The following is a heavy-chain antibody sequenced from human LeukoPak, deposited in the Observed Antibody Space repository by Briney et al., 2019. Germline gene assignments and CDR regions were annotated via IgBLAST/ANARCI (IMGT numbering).Heavy chain of an antibody. V-gene: IGHV4-59*01. D-gene: IGHD3-22*01. CDR1: GGSISSYY. CDR2: IYYSGST. Sequence: SETLSLTCTVSGGSISSYYWSWIRQPPGKGLEWIGDIYYSGSTNYNPSLKSQVTISVDTSKNQFSLKLSSVTAADTAVYYCARCYYGDCDYWGQGTLVTVSS. J-gene: IGHJ4*02. CDR3: ARCYYGDCDY.